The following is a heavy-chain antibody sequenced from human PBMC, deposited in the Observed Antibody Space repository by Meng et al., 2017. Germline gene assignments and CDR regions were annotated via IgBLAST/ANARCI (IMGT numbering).Heavy chain of an antibody. CDR1: GGSISSYY. D-gene: IGHD5-24*01. J-gene: IGHJ4*02. CDR2: IYYSGST. CDR3: ASGYGYNTFDY. Sequence: LRLSCTVTGGSISSYYWSWIRQPPGKGLEWIGYIYYSGSTNYNPSLKSRVTVSVDTSKNQFSLKLSAVTAADTAVYYCASGYGYNTFDYWGQGTLVTVSS. V-gene: IGHV4-59*01.